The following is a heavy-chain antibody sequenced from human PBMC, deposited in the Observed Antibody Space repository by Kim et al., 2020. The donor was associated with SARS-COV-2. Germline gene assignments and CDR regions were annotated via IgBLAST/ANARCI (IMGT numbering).Heavy chain of an antibody. CDR3: ARVRIRGDYYYYYGMDV. V-gene: IGHV3-30*04. D-gene: IGHD3-16*01. CDR1: GFTFSSYA. J-gene: IGHJ6*02. Sequence: GGSLRLSCAASGFTFSSYAMHWVRQAPGKGLEWVAVISYDGSNKYYADSVKGRFTISRDNSKNTLYLQMNSLRAEDTAVYYCARVRIRGDYYYYYGMDVWGQGTTVTVSS. CDR2: ISYDGSNK.